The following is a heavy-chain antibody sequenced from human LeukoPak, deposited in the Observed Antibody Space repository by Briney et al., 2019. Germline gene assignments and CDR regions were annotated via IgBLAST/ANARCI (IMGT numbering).Heavy chain of an antibody. Sequence: SETLSLTCTVSGGSISSSSYYWGWIRQPPGKGLEWIGSIYYSGTTYYNPSLKSRVTISVDTSKNQFSLKLTSVTAADTAVYYCARVPLIYDFWSGYPYYFDYWGQGTLVTVSS. J-gene: IGHJ4*02. CDR3: ARVPLIYDFWSGYPYYFDY. CDR2: IYYSGTT. CDR1: GGSISSSSYY. V-gene: IGHV4-39*01. D-gene: IGHD3-3*01.